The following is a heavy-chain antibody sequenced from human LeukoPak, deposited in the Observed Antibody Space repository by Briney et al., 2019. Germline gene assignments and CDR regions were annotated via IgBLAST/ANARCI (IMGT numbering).Heavy chain of an antibody. CDR3: ASHRSWYYYYMDV. J-gene: IGHJ6*03. D-gene: IGHD1-26*01. V-gene: IGHV3-21*01. Sequence: GGSLRLSCAASRFTSGSYSMSWVRQPPGRGRECVSSISSSGSYIYYADSVKGRFTISRDNAKNSLYLQMNSLRAEDTAVYYCASHRSWYYYYMDVWGKGTTVTVSS. CDR1: RFTSGSYS. CDR2: ISSSGSYI.